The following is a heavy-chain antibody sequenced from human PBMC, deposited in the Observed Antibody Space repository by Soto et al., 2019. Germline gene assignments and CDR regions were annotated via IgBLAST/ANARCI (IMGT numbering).Heavy chain of an antibody. Sequence: EVQLVESGGGLVQPGGSLRLSCAASGFTFSNYWMHWVRLPPGKGLLWVSRINIGGSAANYAGSVEGRFTVSRDYAKNTLYLQMNSLRDDDTAVYYCVRGTNDWYGSDYWGQGAAVTVSS. CDR3: VRGTNDWYGSDY. CDR2: INIGGSAA. V-gene: IGHV3-74*01. D-gene: IGHD3-9*01. CDR1: GFTFSNYW. J-gene: IGHJ4*02.